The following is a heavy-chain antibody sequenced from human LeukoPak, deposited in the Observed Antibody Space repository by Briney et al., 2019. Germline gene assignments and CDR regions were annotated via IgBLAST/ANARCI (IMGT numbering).Heavy chain of an antibody. V-gene: IGHV1-69*05. CDR1: GGTFSSYA. Sequence: GASVKVSCKASGGTFSSYAISWVRQAPGQGLEWMGGIIPIFGTANYAQKFQGRVTIATDESTSTAYMELSSLRSEDTAVYYCARMTDQLLRDYYGSSSNWFDPWGQGTLVTVSS. CDR3: ARMTDQLLRDYYGSSSNWFDP. J-gene: IGHJ5*02. CDR2: IIPIFGTA. D-gene: IGHD3-10*01.